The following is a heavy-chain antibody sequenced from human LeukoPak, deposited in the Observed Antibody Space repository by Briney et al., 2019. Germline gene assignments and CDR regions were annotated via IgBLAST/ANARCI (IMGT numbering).Heavy chain of an antibody. CDR3: AKLKGDHGYSPKDY. J-gene: IGHJ4*02. V-gene: IGHV3-23*01. CDR1: GFTFSSYA. D-gene: IGHD2-15*01. Sequence: GGSLRLSCAASGFTFSSYAMSWVRQAPGKGQEWVSAISGSGGSTYYADSVKGRFTISRDNSKNTLYLQMNSLRAEDTAVYYCAKLKGDHGYSPKDYWGRGTLVTVS. CDR2: ISGSGGST.